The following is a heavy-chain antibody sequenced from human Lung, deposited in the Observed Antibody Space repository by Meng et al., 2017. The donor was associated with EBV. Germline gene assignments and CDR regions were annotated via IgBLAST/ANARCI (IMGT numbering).Heavy chain of an antibody. Sequence: QLQRQESGDGLVMPHQTLVLTCAVYGDSISSGGYFWSWIRQPPGKGLEWIGYIYHSGTPYYNQSLKSRVTISVDRSNNQFSLKLTSMTAADTAVYYCARERARSRWGGLIDYWGQGTLVTVSS. J-gene: IGHJ4*02. V-gene: IGHV4-30-2*01. D-gene: IGHD3-16*01. CDR2: IYHSGTP. CDR1: GDSISSGGYF. CDR3: ARERARSRWGGLIDY.